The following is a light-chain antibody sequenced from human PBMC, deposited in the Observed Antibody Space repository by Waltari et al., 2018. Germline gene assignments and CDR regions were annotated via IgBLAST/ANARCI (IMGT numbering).Light chain of an antibody. Sequence: IVLTQSPGTLSLSPGERATLSCRASPSVRGSLAWYQQKAGQAPRLLIYGASSRATGIPDRFSGSGSGTDFSLTISRLEPEDFAVYYCQHYVRLPATFGQGTKVEI. V-gene: IGKV3-20*01. J-gene: IGKJ1*01. CDR3: QHYVRLPAT. CDR2: GAS. CDR1: PSVRGS.